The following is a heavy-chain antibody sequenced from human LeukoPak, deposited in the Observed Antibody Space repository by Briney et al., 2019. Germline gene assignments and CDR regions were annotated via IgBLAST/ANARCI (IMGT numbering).Heavy chain of an antibody. CDR1: GGSISSGSYY. V-gene: IGHV4-61*02. J-gene: IGHJ4*02. Sequence: SETLSLTCSVSGGSISSGSYYWSWIRQPAGKGLEWIGRIYTSGSTNYNPSLKSRVTISVDTSKNQFSLKLSSVTAADTAVYYCARDEGNKGDAYFDYWGQGTLVTVSS. D-gene: IGHD1/OR15-1a*01. CDR2: IYTSGST. CDR3: ARDEGNKGDAYFDY.